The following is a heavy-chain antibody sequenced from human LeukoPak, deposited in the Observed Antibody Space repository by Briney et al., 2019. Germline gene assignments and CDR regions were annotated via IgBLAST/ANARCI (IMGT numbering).Heavy chain of an antibody. CDR1: GFTFSIYA. V-gene: IGHV3-23*01. CDR2: IRGSDDTT. J-gene: IGHJ2*01. CDR3: AKTVTTQAYYWYFDL. Sequence: GGSLRLSCAASGFTFSIYAMSWVGQAQGKGLEWVSAIRGSDDTTFYADSVRGRFTISRDNSKNTLYLQMNILRAEDTAVYYCAKTVTTQAYYWYFDLWGRGTLVTVSS. D-gene: IGHD4-17*01.